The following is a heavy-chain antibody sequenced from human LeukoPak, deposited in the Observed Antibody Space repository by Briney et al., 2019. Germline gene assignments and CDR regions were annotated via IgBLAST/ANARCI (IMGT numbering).Heavy chain of an antibody. V-gene: IGHV3-23*01. J-gene: IGHJ4*02. D-gene: IGHD3-10*01. CDR3: AGRGSGSYFDY. CDR2: ISGSGGST. Sequence: GGSLRLSCAASGFTFSSYEMNWVRQAPGKGLEWVSAISGSGGSTYYADSVKGRFTISRDNSKNTLYLQMNSLRAEDTAVYYCAGRGSGSYFDYWGQGTLLTVSS. CDR1: GFTFSSYE.